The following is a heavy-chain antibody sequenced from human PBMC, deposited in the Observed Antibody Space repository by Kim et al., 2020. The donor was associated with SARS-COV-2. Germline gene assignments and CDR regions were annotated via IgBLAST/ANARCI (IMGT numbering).Heavy chain of an antibody. CDR3: TTGYAAKYYYDSG. J-gene: IGHJ4*02. D-gene: IGHD3-22*01. V-gene: IGHV3-15*01. Sequence: YAAPMKGRFTISRNDSKNTQYLQMNSLKTEDTAVYYCTTGYAAKYYYDSGWGQGPLVTVSS.